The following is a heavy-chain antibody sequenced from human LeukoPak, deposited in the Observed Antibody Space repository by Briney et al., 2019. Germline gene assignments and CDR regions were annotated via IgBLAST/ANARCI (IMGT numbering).Heavy chain of an antibody. J-gene: IGHJ4*02. Sequence: SETLSLTCTVSGDSITNNNCYWGWVRQPPGKGLEWIASIYYSGSTDYNASLKSRVTMSVDTSKNQLSLKVISVTAADTAIYYCARGVIAAGGNDFDYWGQGTLVTVSS. D-gene: IGHD6-13*01. V-gene: IGHV4-39*07. CDR2: IYYSGST. CDR1: GDSITNNNCY. CDR3: ARGVIAAGGNDFDY.